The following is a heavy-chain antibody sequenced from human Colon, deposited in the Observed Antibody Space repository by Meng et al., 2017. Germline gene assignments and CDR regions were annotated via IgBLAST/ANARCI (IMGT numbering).Heavy chain of an antibody. Sequence: GESLKISCAASGFTFSSYWMSWVRQAPGKGLELVANIKQDGSEKYYVDSMKGRFTISRDNAKNSLYLQMNSLRAEDTAVYYCARESLLRGFDYWGQGTLVTVSS. D-gene: IGHD3-22*01. CDR1: GFTFSSYW. J-gene: IGHJ4*02. CDR3: ARESLLRGFDY. CDR2: IKQDGSEK. V-gene: IGHV3-7*01.